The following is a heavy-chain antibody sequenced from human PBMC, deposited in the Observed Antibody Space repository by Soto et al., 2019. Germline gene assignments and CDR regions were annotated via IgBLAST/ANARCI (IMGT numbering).Heavy chain of an antibody. CDR2: ISAYNGNT. Sequence: ASVKVSCKASGYTFTSYGISWVRQAPGQGLEWMGWISAYNGNTNYAQKLQGRVTMTTDTSTSTDYMGLRSLRSDDTAVYYCARDDMFPVDLRAVGWGMYYWGQGTLVTVSS. CDR3: ARDDMFPVDLRAVGWGMYY. CDR1: GYTFTSYG. J-gene: IGHJ4*02. D-gene: IGHD3-16*01. V-gene: IGHV1-18*01.